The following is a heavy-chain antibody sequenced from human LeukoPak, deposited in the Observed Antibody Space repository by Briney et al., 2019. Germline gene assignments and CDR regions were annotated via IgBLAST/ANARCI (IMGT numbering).Heavy chain of an antibody. CDR1: GFTFSSYT. J-gene: IGHJ4*02. V-gene: IGHV3-21*01. D-gene: IGHD4-23*01. CDR3: ARETTVAFDY. Sequence: PGGSLSLSCEASGFTFSSYTMTWVRKAPGKGLEWVSSITTNSDDISYADSVKGRFTISRDHAKNSLYLQMNSLRAEDTAVYYCARETTVAFDYWGQGTLVTVSS. CDR2: ITTNSDDI.